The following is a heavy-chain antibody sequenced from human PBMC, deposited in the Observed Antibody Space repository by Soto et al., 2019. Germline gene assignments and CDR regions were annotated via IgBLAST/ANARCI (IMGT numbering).Heavy chain of an antibody. J-gene: IGHJ5*02. CDR3: AGESSGYPRDP. Sequence: QLVQSGAEVKKPGASVNVSCKASGYTFSSYGIIWVRQAPGQGLEWMGWISAYNGDTKYAQKFQGRVTMTTDTSTSTAYMEVTSLTSDDTAVYYCAGESSGYPRDPWGQGTLVTVSS. D-gene: IGHD3-22*01. V-gene: IGHV1-18*01. CDR1: GYTFSSYG. CDR2: ISAYNGDT.